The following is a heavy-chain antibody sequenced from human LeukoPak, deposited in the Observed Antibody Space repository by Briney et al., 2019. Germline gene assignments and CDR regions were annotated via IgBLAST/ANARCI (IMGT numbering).Heavy chain of an antibody. Sequence: PGGSLRLSCAASGFTFSSYWMHWVRQAPGKGLVWVSRINSDGSSTSYADSVKGRFTISRDNAKNTLYLQMNSLRAEDTAVYYCARGPQGYYYYYYMDAWGKGTTVTVSS. V-gene: IGHV3-74*01. J-gene: IGHJ6*03. CDR2: INSDGSST. CDR1: GFTFSSYW. CDR3: ARGPQGYYYYYYMDA.